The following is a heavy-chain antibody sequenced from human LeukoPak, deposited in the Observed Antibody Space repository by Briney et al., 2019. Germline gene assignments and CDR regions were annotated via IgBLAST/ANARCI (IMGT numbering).Heavy chain of an antibody. V-gene: IGHV4-39*07. CDR1: GGSISSSYSY. D-gene: IGHD2-21*01. J-gene: IGHJ6*03. Sequence: PSETLSLTCTVSGGSISSSYSYWGWIRQPPGKGLEWIGNIYYSGSTNYNPSLKSRVTISVDTSKNQFSLKLSSVTAADTAVYYCARGSWPRYYPNYYYYMDVWGKGTTVTISS. CDR3: ARGSWPRYYPNYYYYMDV. CDR2: IYYSGST.